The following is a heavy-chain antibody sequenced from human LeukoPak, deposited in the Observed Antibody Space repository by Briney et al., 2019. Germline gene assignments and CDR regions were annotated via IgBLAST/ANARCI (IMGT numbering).Heavy chain of an antibody. CDR3: ATYSSLNRREFQF. D-gene: IGHD3-22*01. V-gene: IGHV3-7*01. CDR2: IKTDGSEK. CDR1: GFTFSNYW. J-gene: IGHJ1*01. Sequence: GGSLRLSCEGSGFTFSNYWMGWVRQAPGKELQWVANIKTDGSEKYYVDSVKGRFTISRDNAKNSLYLQMNSLRAEDTAVYYCATYSSLNRREFQFWGQGTLLTVSS.